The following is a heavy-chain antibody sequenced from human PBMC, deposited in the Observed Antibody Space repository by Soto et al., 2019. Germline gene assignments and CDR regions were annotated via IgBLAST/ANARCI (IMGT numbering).Heavy chain of an antibody. D-gene: IGHD3-10*01. CDR2: ISGSGGST. J-gene: IGHJ6*02. CDR3: ATHYGSGSYPAGYYYYGMDV. CDR1: GFTFSSYA. Sequence: GGSLRLSCAASGFTFSSYAMSWVRQAPGKGLEWVSAISGSGGSTYYADSVKGRFTISRDNSKNTLYLQMNSLRAEDTAVYYCATHYGSGSYPAGYYYYGMDVWGQGTTVTVSS. V-gene: IGHV3-23*01.